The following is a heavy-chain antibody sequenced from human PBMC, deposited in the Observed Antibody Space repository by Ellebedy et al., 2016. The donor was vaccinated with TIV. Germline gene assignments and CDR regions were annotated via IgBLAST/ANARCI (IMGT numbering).Heavy chain of an antibody. CDR2: ISKNSGSV. J-gene: IGHJ5*02. CDR3: ARSPMWTMADWFDP. D-gene: IGHD2-21*01. V-gene: IGHV3-9*01. CDR1: GFKFGDYY. Sequence: PGGSLRLSCAASGFKFGDYYMYWVRQAPGKGLEWVSGISKNSGSVGYADPVKGRFTISRDNAKNSLYLQMKSLRAEDTALYFCARSPMWTMADWFDPWGLGTLVTVSS.